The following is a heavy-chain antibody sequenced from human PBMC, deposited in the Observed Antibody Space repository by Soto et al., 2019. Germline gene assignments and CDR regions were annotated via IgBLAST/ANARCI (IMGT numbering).Heavy chain of an antibody. Sequence: SETLSLTCTVSGGPISSSSYYGGWIRQPPGKGLEWIGSIYYSGSTYYNPSLKSRVTMTRDTSTSTVYMELSSLRSEDTAVYYCARDRVRWSGYVFRWFDPWGQGTLVTVSS. CDR1: GGPISSSSYY. V-gene: IGHV4-39*07. CDR3: ARDRVRWSGYVFRWFDP. CDR2: IYYSGST. J-gene: IGHJ5*02. D-gene: IGHD5-12*01.